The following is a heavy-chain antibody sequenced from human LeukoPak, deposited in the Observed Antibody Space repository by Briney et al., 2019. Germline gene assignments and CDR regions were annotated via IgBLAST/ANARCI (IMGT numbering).Heavy chain of an antibody. V-gene: IGHV1-2*02. CDR2: INPNSGGT. CDR3: ARDGSWNDDYYYYYYMDV. CDR1: GYTFTGYY. Sequence: ASVKVSCKASGYTFTGYYMHWVRQAPGQGLEWMGWINPNSGGTNYAQKFQGRVTMTRDTSISTAYTELSRLRSDDTAVYYCARDGSWNDDYYYYYYMDVWGKGTTVTVSS. D-gene: IGHD1-1*01. J-gene: IGHJ6*03.